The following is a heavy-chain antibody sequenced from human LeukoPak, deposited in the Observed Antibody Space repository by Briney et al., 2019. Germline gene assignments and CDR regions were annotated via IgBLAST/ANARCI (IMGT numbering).Heavy chain of an antibody. CDR1: GYTFTGYY. J-gene: IGHJ4*02. Sequence: ASVKVSCKASGYTFTGYYMHWVRQAPGQGLEWMGWINPNSGGTNYAQKFQGRVTMTRDTSISTAYMELSRLRSDDTAVYYCARDADYYDSSGYYAGYFDYWGQGTLVTVPS. CDR2: INPNSGGT. CDR3: ARDADYYDSSGYYAGYFDY. D-gene: IGHD3-22*01. V-gene: IGHV1-2*02.